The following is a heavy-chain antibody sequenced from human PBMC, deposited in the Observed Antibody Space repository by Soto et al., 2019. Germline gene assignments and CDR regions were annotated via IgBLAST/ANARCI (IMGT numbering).Heavy chain of an antibody. Sequence: SGPTLVNPTQTLTVTCTFSGFSLSTSGAGVGWIRHSPGKSPEWLALISWKDEKRYNPVLKSRLTITKDTSKNQVVLTMTDLDRVDTSTYLYANTYGGNYYRWYFESWRKGTMITVSS. V-gene: IGHV2-5*01. CDR2: ISWKDEK. J-gene: IGHJ4*02. D-gene: IGHD1-26*01. CDR3: ANTYGGNYYRWYFES. CDR1: GFSLSTSGAG.